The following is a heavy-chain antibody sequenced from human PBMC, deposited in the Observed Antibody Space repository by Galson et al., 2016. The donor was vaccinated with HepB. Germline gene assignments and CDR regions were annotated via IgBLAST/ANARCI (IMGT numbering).Heavy chain of an antibody. Sequence: SVKVSCKVSGYTLIELSMYWLRQAPGKGLEWMGGFDAEEGETIYAQKFQGRVTMTEDTSTDTAYMELSSLRSEDTALYYCATTRRRTLRFRAGDYYYYAMDVWGQGTTVTVSS. J-gene: IGHJ6*02. CDR2: FDAEEGET. V-gene: IGHV1-24*01. D-gene: IGHD3-16*01. CDR1: GYTLIELS. CDR3: ATTRRRTLRFRAGDYYYYAMDV.